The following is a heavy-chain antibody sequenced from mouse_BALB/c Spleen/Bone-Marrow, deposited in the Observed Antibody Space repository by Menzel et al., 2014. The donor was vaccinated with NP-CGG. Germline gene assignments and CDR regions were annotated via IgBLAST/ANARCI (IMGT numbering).Heavy chain of an antibody. D-gene: IGHD1-2*01. J-gene: IGHJ1*01. CDR2: INPSNDVT. Sequence: VQLQQSGAELVKPGASVKLSCKVSGYTFTNYYVYWVKQRPGQGLEWIGAINPSNDVTDFNEKFMSKATLTVDKSSSTAYMHLSSLTSEDSAVYYCTRSGFYGYGTYFDVWGAWTTVTVSS. CDR3: TRSGFYGYGTYFDV. V-gene: IGHV1S81*02. CDR1: GYTFTNYY.